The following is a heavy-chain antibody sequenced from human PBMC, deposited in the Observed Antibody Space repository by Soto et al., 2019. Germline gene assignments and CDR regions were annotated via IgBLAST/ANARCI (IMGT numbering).Heavy chain of an antibody. V-gene: IGHV4-31*03. D-gene: IGHD5-12*01. Sequence: SETLSLPCTVSGASVNYGGYYWCWVRQRPGKGLEWIAYIYYSGTTSFNPSLRSRLSISVDTSKNQFSLRLTSVTAADTAVYFCTRVRPPPSSTVATYYFDYWGRGTLVTVSS. CDR3: TRVRPPPSSTVATYYFDY. CDR2: IYYSGTT. J-gene: IGHJ4*02. CDR1: GASVNYGGYY.